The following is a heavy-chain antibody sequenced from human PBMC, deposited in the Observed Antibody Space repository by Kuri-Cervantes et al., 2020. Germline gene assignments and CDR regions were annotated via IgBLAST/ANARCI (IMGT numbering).Heavy chain of an antibody. V-gene: IGHV1-2*02. CDR3: ARELEDIVVVPAAP. CDR2: INPNSGGT. D-gene: IGHD2-2*01. Sequence: ASVKVSCKASGYTFTGYYMHWVRQAPGQGLEWMGWINPNSGGTNYAQKFQGRVTMTRDTSISTAYMELSRPRSDDTAVYYCARELEDIVVVPAAPWGQGTLVTVSS. CDR1: GYTFTGYY. J-gene: IGHJ5*02.